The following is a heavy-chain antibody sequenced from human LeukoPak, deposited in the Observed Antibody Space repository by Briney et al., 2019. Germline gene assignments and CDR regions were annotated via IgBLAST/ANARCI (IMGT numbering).Heavy chain of an antibody. CDR3: ARALQVGATHYFDY. J-gene: IGHJ4*02. D-gene: IGHD1-26*01. Sequence: ASVKVSCKASGYTFIDHYVHWVRQAPGQGLEWMGWLSPNNGGTKFAQDFQDRVTMTRDTSISTASLALRSLRSDDAAVSYCARALQVGATHYFDYWGQGTLVTVSS. V-gene: IGHV1-2*02. CDR2: LSPNNGGT. CDR1: GYTFIDHY.